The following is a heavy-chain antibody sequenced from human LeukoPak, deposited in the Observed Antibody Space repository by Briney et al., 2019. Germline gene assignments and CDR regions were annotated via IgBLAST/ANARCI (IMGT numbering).Heavy chain of an antibody. CDR3: ARGGDYGDPRRPFDI. D-gene: IGHD4-17*01. J-gene: IGHJ3*02. V-gene: IGHV5-51*01. CDR2: IYPGDSDT. CDR1: GYSFTTYW. Sequence: GESLKISCRGSGYSFTTYWIGWVRQMPGKGLEWMGTIYPGDSDTRYSPSFQGQVTISAAKSIRTAYLQWSSLKASDTAMYYCARGGDYGDPRRPFDIWGQGTMVTVSS.